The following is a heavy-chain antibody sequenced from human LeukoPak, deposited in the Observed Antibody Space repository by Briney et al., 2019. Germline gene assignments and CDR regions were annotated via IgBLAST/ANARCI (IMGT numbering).Heavy chain of an antibody. V-gene: IGHV3-48*03. Sequence: GGSLRLSCAASGFIFSGYDMNWVRQPPGRGLEWVSFISRSGRTIYYADSVKGRFTISRDDAKNSLYLQMNSLRAGDTALYYCASQYYYDNSAYYTSDWFDPWGQGTLVTASS. CDR1: GFIFSGYD. CDR2: ISRSGRTI. D-gene: IGHD3-22*01. CDR3: ASQYYYDNSAYYTSDWFDP. J-gene: IGHJ5*02.